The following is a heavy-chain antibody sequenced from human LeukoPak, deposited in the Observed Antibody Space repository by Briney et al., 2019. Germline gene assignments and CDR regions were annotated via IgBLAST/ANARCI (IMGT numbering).Heavy chain of an antibody. CDR1: GGSFSGYY. CDR2: INHSGST. V-gene: IGHV4-34*01. J-gene: IGHJ5*02. Sequence: SETLSLTCAVYGGSFSGYYWSWIRQPPGKGLEWIGEINHSGSTNYNPSLKSRVTISVDTSKNQFSLKLTSVTAADTAVYYCARDCCGYRSWFDPWGQGTLVTVSS. D-gene: IGHD6-25*01. CDR3: ARDCCGYRSWFDP.